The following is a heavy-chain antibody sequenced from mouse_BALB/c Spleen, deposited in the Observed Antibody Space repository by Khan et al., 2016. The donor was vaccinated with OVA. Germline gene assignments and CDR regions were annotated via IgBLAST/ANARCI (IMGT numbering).Heavy chain of an antibody. CDR1: GYTFTDYG. D-gene: IGHD1-1*01. V-gene: IGHV9-3*02. CDR2: ITPNTGEP. J-gene: IGHJ4*01. CDR3: ARADYYGSAYGNLDHVALDF. Sequence: QIQLVQSGPELKKPGETVKISCKASGYTFTDYGMNWVKQAPGKGFKWMGWITPNTGEPPYTEEFKGRFAFSLDTSARTAYLQLNNLTNEDTATYFCARADYYGSAYGNLDHVALDFWGQGTSVTVSA.